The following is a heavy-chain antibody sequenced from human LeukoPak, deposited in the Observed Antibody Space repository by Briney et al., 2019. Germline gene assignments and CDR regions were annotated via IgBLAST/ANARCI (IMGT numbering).Heavy chain of an antibody. Sequence: SETLSLTCAVSGGSISSSNWWSWVRQPPGKGLEWIGEIYHSGSTNYNPSLKSRVTISVDKSKNQFSLKLSSVTAADTAVYYCASTNIAAAGSAYWGQGTLVTVSS. V-gene: IGHV4-4*02. CDR2: IYHSGST. D-gene: IGHD6-13*01. CDR3: ASTNIAAAGSAY. CDR1: GGSISSSNW. J-gene: IGHJ4*02.